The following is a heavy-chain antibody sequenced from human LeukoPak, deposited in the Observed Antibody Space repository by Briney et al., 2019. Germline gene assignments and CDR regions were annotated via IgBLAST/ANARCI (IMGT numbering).Heavy chain of an antibody. J-gene: IGHJ4*02. CDR2: IYHSGDT. CDR3: AKGTSSGWYYFDY. Sequence: SETLSLTCTVSGYSISSGYYWGWIRQPPGKGLEWIGSIYHSGDTYYNPSLKSRVTISVDTSKNQFSLKLDSVTAADTAVYYCAKGTSSGWYYFDYWGQGTLVTVSS. D-gene: IGHD6-19*01. CDR1: GYSISSGYY. V-gene: IGHV4-38-2*02.